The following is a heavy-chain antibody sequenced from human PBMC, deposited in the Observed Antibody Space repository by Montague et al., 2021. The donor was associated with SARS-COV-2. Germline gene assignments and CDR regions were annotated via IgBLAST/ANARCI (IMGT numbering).Heavy chain of an antibody. D-gene: IGHD3-9*01. CDR3: ARGNFDWLLLPDGYFDH. CDR1: GFTFSSYE. CDR2: ISSSGSII. Sequence: SLRLSCAASGFTFSSYEMNWVRRAPGKGLEWVSYISSSGSIIYYADSVKGRFTISRDNAKNSLYLQMNSLRAEDTAVYYCARGNFDWLLLPDGYFDHWGQGTLVTVSS. J-gene: IGHJ4*02. V-gene: IGHV3-48*03.